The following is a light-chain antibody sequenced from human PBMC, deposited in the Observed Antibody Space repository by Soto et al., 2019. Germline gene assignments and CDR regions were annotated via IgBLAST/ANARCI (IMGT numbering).Light chain of an antibody. Sequence: QSALTQPASVSGSPGQSITISCTGTSSDFGRYNLVSWYQHHPGKAPKLLIYGVSNRPSGVSNRFSGSKSGSTAYLTISGLQAEDDADYHCTSYTNGSPFFGGGTKLTVL. CDR2: GVS. J-gene: IGLJ2*01. V-gene: IGLV2-14*02. CDR3: TSYTNGSPF. CDR1: SSDFGRYNL.